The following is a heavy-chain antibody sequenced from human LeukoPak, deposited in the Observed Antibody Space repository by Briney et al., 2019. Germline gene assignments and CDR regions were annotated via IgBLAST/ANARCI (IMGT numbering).Heavy chain of an antibody. J-gene: IGHJ4*02. Sequence: GSLRLSCAASGFTVSSNYMSWVRQPPGKGLEWIGEIYHSGSTNYNPSLKSRVTISVDKSNNQFSLKLSSVTAADTAVYYCARGQYYYGSSGLFDYWGQGTLVTVSS. CDR2: IYHSGST. V-gene: IGHV4-4*02. D-gene: IGHD3-22*01. CDR1: GFTVSSNY. CDR3: ARGQYYYGSSGLFDY.